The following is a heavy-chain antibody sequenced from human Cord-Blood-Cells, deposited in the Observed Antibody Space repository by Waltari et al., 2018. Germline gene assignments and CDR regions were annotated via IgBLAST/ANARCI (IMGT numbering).Heavy chain of an antibody. CDR1: GFTFSSYA. D-gene: IGHD4-17*01. Sequence: QVQLVESGGGVVQPGRSLRLSCAASGFTFSSYAMHWVRQAPGKGLEWVAVISYDGNKKYYADSVKGRFTISRDNSKNTLYLQMNSLRAEDTAVYYCARDTTVTTLSFDYWGQGTLVTVSS. J-gene: IGHJ4*02. V-gene: IGHV3-30-3*01. CDR3: ARDTTVTTLSFDY. CDR2: ISYDGNKK.